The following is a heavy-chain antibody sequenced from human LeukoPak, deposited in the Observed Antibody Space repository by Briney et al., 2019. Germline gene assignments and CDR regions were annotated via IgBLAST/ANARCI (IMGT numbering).Heavy chain of an antibody. J-gene: IGHJ4*02. D-gene: IGHD3-22*01. CDR2: ISGRGGGP. CDR1: GITVRKYG. Sequence: GGSLRLSCEVSGITVRKYGMSCARQARGEGVEWVAGISGRGGGPNYVHPVKGRFTISSDNSKNTLYLQMNSLRAEDTAVYFCAKRGVVIRVILVGLHKEAYYFDSWGQGALVTVSS. V-gene: IGHV3-23*01. CDR3: AKRGVVIRVILVGLHKEAYYFDS.